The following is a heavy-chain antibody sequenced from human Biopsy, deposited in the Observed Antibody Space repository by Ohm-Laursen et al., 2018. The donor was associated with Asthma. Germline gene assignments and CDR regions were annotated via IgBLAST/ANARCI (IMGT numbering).Heavy chain of an antibody. CDR2: INWNGGST. Sequence: SLRLSCAASGFTFDDYGMSWVRQAPGKGLDWVSGINWNGGSTGYADSVKGRFTISRGNAKNSLYLQMQSLRPEDTAFYYCAKAADYYDSTDYLDFWGRGTLVTVSS. D-gene: IGHD3-22*01. CDR3: AKAADYYDSTDYLDF. V-gene: IGHV3-20*04. CDR1: GFTFDDYG. J-gene: IGHJ4*01.